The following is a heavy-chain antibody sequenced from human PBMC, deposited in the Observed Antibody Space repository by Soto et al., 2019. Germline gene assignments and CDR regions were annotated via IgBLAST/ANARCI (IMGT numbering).Heavy chain of an antibody. J-gene: IGHJ4*02. Sequence: VQLVESGGGVVQPGRSLRLSCAASGFTFSSYGMHWVRQAPGKGLEWVAVISYDGSNKYYADSVKGRFTISRDNSKNTLYLQMNSLRAEDTAVYYCAKDPYSSGWYVDYWGQGTLVTVSS. D-gene: IGHD6-19*01. V-gene: IGHV3-30*18. CDR3: AKDPYSSGWYVDY. CDR2: ISYDGSNK. CDR1: GFTFSSYG.